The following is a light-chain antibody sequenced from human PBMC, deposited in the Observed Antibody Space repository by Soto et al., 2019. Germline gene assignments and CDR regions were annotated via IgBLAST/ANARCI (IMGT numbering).Light chain of an antibody. CDR1: QSISKW. CDR3: HQDDSYPYT. Sequence: DILMTQSPSILSASVGDTVTITCRASQSISKWVAWYQQRAGKAPTALIFDASNSEKGVPSRFSGSGSGTEFTLIISGLQPEDFATYYCHQDDSYPYTFGQGTKLEI. V-gene: IGKV1-5*01. CDR2: DAS. J-gene: IGKJ2*01.